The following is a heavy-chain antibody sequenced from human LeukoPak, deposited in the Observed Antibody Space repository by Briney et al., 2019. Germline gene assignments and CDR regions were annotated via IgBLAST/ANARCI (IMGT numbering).Heavy chain of an antibody. D-gene: IGHD3-22*01. J-gene: IGHJ6*02. CDR1: GGSISSYY. CDR2: IYYSGST. V-gene: IGHV4-59*08. Sequence: SETLSLTCTVSGGSISSYYWSWIRQPPGKGLEWIGYIYYSGSTNYNPSLESRVTISVDTSKNQFSLKLSSVTAADTAVYYCARLSSGYYYWASYGMDVWGQGTTVTVSS. CDR3: ARLSSGYYYWASYGMDV.